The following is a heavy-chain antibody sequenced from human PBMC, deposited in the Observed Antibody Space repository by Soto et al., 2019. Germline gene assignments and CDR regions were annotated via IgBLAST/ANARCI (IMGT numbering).Heavy chain of an antibody. CDR2: IIPILGIA. Sequence: QVQLVQSGAEVKKPGSSVKVSCKASGGTFSSYTISWVRQAPGQGLEWMGRIIPILGIANYAQKFQGRVTITADKSTSTAYMELSSLRSEDTAVYYCERDPNYYYYMDVWGKGTTVTVSS. J-gene: IGHJ6*03. CDR3: ERDPNYYYYMDV. CDR1: GGTFSSYT. V-gene: IGHV1-69*08.